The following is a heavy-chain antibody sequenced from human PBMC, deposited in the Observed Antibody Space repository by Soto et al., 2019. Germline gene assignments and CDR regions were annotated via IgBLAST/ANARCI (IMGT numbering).Heavy chain of an antibody. CDR1: GGSISSGGYY. CDR2: IYYSGST. J-gene: IGHJ4*02. V-gene: IGHV4-31*03. D-gene: IGHD3-22*01. CDR3: ARDQKYYYDL. Sequence: SETLSLTCTVSGGSISSGGYYWSWIRQHPGKGLEWIGYIYYSGSTYYNPSLKSRVTISVDTSKNQFSLKLSSVTAADTAVYYCARDQKYYYDLWGQGTLVTVSS.